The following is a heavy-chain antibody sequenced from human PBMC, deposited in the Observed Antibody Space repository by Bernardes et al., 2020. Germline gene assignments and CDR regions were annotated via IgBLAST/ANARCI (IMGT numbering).Heavy chain of an antibody. CDR3: ARDTGVQLVRWGMDV. J-gene: IGHJ6*04. V-gene: IGHV3-30*04. Sequence: GGSLRLSCAASGFTFSRFCMHWVRQAPGKGLEWVSVISSDGSNKEYADSVKGRFTISRDNSKNTLYLQMNSLRAEDTAVYYCARDTGVQLVRWGMDVWGKGTTVPVSS. D-gene: IGHD6-6*01. CDR1: GFTFSRFC. CDR2: ISSDGSNK.